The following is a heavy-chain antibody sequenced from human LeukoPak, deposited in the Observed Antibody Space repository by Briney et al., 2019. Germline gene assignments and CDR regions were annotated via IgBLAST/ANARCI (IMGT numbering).Heavy chain of an antibody. J-gene: IGHJ4*02. D-gene: IGHD4-11*01. CDR1: GFTFSSYG. V-gene: IGHV3-33*01. CDR2: IWYDGSNK. Sequence: PGGSLRLSCAASGFTFSSYGMHWVRQAPGKGLEWVAVIWYDGSNKYYADSVKGRFTISRDNSKNTLYLQINSLRAEDTAVYYCARDLHPGEYYFDYWGQGTLVTVSS. CDR3: ARDLHPGEYYFDY.